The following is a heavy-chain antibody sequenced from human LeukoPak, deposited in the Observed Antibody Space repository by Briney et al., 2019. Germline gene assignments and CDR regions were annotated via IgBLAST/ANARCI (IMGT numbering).Heavy chain of an antibody. D-gene: IGHD3-9*01. CDR2: IYYSGDT. CDR1: GGSISSGDYY. CDR3: ARAYYHILTGYYFDY. V-gene: IGHV4-30-4*01. Sequence: PSETLSLTCTVSGGSISSGDYYWSWIRQPPGKGLEWIGYIYYSGDTYYNPSLKSRVTISIDPSKKQFSLKLSSVTAADTAVYYCARAYYHILTGYYFDYWGQGTRVTVSS. J-gene: IGHJ4*02.